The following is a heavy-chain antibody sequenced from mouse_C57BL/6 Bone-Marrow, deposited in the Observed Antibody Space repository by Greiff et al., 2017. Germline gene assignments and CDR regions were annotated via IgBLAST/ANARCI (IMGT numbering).Heavy chain of an antibody. V-gene: IGHV1-54*01. D-gene: IGHD2-1*01. CDR1: GYAFTNYL. CDR2: INPGSGGT. Sequence: LVESGAELVRPGTSVKVSCKASGYAFTNYLIEWVKQRPGQGLEWIGVINPGSGGTNYNEKFKGKATLTADKSSSTAYMQLSSLTSEDSAVYFCARWGYYGSHYYAMDYWGQGTSVTVSS. CDR3: ARWGYYGSHYYAMDY. J-gene: IGHJ4*01.